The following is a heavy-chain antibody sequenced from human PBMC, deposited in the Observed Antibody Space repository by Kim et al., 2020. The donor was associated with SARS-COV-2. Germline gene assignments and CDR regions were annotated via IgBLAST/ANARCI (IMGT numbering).Heavy chain of an antibody. D-gene: IGHD3-16*01. CDR1: GFTFSSYS. V-gene: IGHV3-21*01. CDR2: ISSSSSYI. Sequence: GGSLRLSCAASGFTFSSYSMNWVRQAPGKGLEWVSSISSSSSYIYYADSVKGRFTISRDNAKNSLYLQMNSLRAEDTAVYYCARDPPYDYVWGSLRQIWGQGTMVTVSS. CDR3: ARDPPYDYVWGSLRQI. J-gene: IGHJ3*02.